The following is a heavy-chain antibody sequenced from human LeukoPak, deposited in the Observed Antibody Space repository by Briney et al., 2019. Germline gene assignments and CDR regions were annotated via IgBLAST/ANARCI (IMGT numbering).Heavy chain of an antibody. CDR3: ARFLIGTKYYFDY. D-gene: IGHD2/OR15-2a*01. V-gene: IGHV1-2*02. J-gene: IGHJ4*02. CDR1: GYTFTDYY. Sequence: ASVKVPCKASGYTFTDYYIHWVRQAPGRGLEWMGWLNPNNGGPIYAQKFQDRVTMTRDTSINTAYMEVSRLTFDDTAVYYCARFLIGTKYYFDYWGQGTLVTVSS. CDR2: LNPNNGGP.